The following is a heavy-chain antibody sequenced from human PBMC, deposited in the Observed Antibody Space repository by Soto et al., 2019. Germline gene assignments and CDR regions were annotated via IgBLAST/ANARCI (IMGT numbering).Heavy chain of an antibody. J-gene: IGHJ6*02. V-gene: IGHV1-2*02. CDR1: GYTFTGYY. D-gene: IGHD2-15*01. Sequence: ASVKVSCKASGYTFTGYYMHWVRQAPGQGLEWMGWVNPNSGGTNYAQKFQGRVTMTRDTSISTAYMELSRLRSDDTAVYYCARGEFVVVVAATTLHYYYYGMDVWGQGTKVTAP. CDR3: ARGEFVVVVAATTLHYYYYGMDV. CDR2: VNPNSGGT.